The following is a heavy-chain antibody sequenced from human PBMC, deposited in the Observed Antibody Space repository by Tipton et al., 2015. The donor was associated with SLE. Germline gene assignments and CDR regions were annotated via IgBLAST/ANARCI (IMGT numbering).Heavy chain of an antibody. CDR2: MSFDGRNK. CDR3: AREGYWGFDY. J-gene: IGHJ4*02. Sequence: RSLRLSCTASGFPFSSYPVHWVRQAPGKGLEWAAVMSFDGRNKNYVDSVKGRFTISRDTSENTLYLQMNSLRPEDTALYYCAREGYWGFDYWGQGTLVTVSS. CDR1: GFPFSSYP. V-gene: IGHV3-30*03. D-gene: IGHD2-8*02.